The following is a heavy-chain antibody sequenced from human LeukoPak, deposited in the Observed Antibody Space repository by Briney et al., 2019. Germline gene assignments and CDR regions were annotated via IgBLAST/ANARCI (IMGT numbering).Heavy chain of an antibody. CDR2: INPNSGGT. Sequence: ASVKVSCKASGYTFTGYYMHWVRQAPGQGLEWMGWINPNSGGTNYAQKFQGRVTMTRDTSISTAYMELSRLRSDDTAVYYFASDYVDTAMVRGDYFDYWGQGTLVTVSS. CDR3: ASDYVDTAMVRGDYFDY. D-gene: IGHD5-18*01. V-gene: IGHV1-2*02. CDR1: GYTFTGYY. J-gene: IGHJ4*02.